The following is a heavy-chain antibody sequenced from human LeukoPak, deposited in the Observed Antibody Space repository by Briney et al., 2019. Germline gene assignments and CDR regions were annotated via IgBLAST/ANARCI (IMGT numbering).Heavy chain of an antibody. CDR1: GFTFSDCY. Sequence: GGSLRLSCAASGFTFSDCYMSWIRQAPGKGLEWASYISGTGSTIYYADSVKGRFTISRDNAKDSLYLQMNSLRAEDTAVYYCAKLKMTTIDYWGQGTLVTVSS. CDR3: AKLKMTTIDY. J-gene: IGHJ4*02. CDR2: ISGTGSTI. V-gene: IGHV3-11*01. D-gene: IGHD5-24*01.